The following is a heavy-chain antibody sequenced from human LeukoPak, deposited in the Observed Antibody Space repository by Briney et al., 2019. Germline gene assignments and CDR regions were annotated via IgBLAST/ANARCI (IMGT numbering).Heavy chain of an antibody. Sequence: GGSLRLSCAASGFNFDDYVMNWVRRAPGKGLEWVSGINWNGGSRGYADSVKGRFTISRDNAKNSLYLQMNSLRAEDMALYYCAKGGGGRLIYYYYMDVWGKGTTVTVSS. CDR1: GFNFDDYV. V-gene: IGHV3-20*04. D-gene: IGHD3-16*01. CDR3: AKGGGGRLIYYYYMDV. J-gene: IGHJ6*03. CDR2: INWNGGSR.